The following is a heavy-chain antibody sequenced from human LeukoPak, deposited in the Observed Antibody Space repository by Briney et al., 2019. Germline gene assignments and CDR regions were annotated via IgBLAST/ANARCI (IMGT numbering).Heavy chain of an antibody. D-gene: IGHD1-26*01. CDR1: GFLVSSNY. V-gene: IGHV3-53*01. CDR2: IYSGGST. Sequence: PGGSLRLSCAVSGFLVSSNYMSWVRQAPGKGLEWVSVIYSGGSTYYADSVKGRFTISRENSKNTLYLQMNSLRAEDSAVYYCARSYGTGASRGYLDSWGQGTLVTVSS. J-gene: IGHJ4*02. CDR3: ARSYGTGASRGYLDS.